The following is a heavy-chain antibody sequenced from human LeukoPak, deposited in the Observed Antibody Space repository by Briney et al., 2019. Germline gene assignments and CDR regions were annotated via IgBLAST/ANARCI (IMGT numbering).Heavy chain of an antibody. J-gene: IGHJ4*02. V-gene: IGHV4-59*01. Sequence: PSETLSLTCTVSDGSISSFYWSWIRQPPGRGLEWIGYISYNGATNYNPSLKSRVAISIDTSKKHFSLKLSSVTAADTAVYYCAEGYNPYYFDYWGQGALVTVSS. D-gene: IGHD1-14*01. CDR3: AEGYNPYYFDY. CDR1: DGSISSFY. CDR2: ISYNGAT.